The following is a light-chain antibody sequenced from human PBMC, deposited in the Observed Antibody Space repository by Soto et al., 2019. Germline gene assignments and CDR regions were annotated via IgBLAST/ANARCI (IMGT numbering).Light chain of an antibody. CDR2: DGT. V-gene: IGLV2-23*01. J-gene: IGLJ2*01. CDR3: CSYSRPSTLL. CDR1: SSDVGSYNL. Sequence: QSALTQPASLSGSPGQSITISCTGTSSDVGSYNLVSWYQQHPGKAPKLIIYDGTKRPSGVSNRFSGSKSGTTASLTIAGLPADDDDDYYCCSYSRPSTLLFGGGTKLTVL.